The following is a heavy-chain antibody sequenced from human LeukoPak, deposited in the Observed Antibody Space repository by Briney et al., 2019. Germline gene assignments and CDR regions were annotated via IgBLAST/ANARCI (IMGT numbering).Heavy chain of an antibody. CDR3: ARVLSVSYCDS. V-gene: IGHV3-53*01. J-gene: IGHJ4*02. CDR1: GFIFSQYG. D-gene: IGHD2/OR15-2a*01. Sequence: GGSLRLSCAASGFIFSQYGMRWARQAPGKGLEWVSVIYSGGTTYYADSVKGRFTISRDNSKNTLYLQMNSLRGEDTAVYYCARVLSVSYCDSWGQGTLVTVSS. CDR2: IYSGGTT.